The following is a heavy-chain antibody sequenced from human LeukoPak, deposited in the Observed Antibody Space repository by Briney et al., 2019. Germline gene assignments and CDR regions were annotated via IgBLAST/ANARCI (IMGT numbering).Heavy chain of an antibody. J-gene: IGHJ4*02. Sequence: GGSLRLSCAASGFTFSSYSMNWVRQAPGKGLEWVSSISSSSSYIYYADSVKGRFIISRDNAKDSLNLQMNSLRVEDTAVYYCLRGDRRDYWGQGTLVTVSS. V-gene: IGHV3-21*06. CDR3: LRGDRRDY. CDR2: ISSSSSYI. CDR1: GFTFSSYS.